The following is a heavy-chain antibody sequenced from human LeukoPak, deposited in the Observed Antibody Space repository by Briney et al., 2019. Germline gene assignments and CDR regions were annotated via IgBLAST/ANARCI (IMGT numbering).Heavy chain of an antibody. CDR3: AKDVTHYCSGGSCSHYFDY. CDR1: GFTFSDYY. V-gene: IGHV3-30*02. Sequence: PGGSLRLSCAASGFTFSDYYMSWVRQAPGKGLEWVAFIRYDGSKKFYADSVKGRFTISRDNSKNTLYLQMNSLRAEDTAVYYCAKDVTHYCSGGSCSHYFDYWGQGTLVTVSS. J-gene: IGHJ4*02. CDR2: IRYDGSKK. D-gene: IGHD2-15*01.